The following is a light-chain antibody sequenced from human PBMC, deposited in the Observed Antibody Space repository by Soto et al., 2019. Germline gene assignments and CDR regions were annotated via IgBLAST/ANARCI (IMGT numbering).Light chain of an antibody. CDR3: HQYSTCPIA. J-gene: IGKJ5*01. CDR2: GAS. V-gene: IGKV1-16*01. Sequence: DIPLSQSPSSLSASVGARVTITCRASQGIKNFLAWFQQKPGKAPKPLIYGASALQSGVPSRFSGSGSGTEFTLTISSLQPEDFAPYYCHQYSTCPIAFGQGTRLEIK. CDR1: QGIKNF.